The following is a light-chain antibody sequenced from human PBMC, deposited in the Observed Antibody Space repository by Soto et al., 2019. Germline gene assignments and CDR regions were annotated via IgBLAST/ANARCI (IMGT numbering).Light chain of an antibody. CDR2: GPS. CDR3: QQFGSSPPRIT. CDR1: HSVSSSY. Sequence: ERVMTQSPATLSVSPGERATLSCRASHSVSSSYIAGYQQKPGQAPRLLIYGPSSRATGIPDRFSGSGSGTDFTLTISRLEPEDFAVYYCQQFGSSPPRITFGQGTRLEIK. J-gene: IGKJ5*01. V-gene: IGKV3-20*01.